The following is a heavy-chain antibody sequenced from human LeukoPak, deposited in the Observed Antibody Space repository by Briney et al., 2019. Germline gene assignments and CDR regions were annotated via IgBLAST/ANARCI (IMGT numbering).Heavy chain of an antibody. Sequence: LGASVTVSCKASGYTFTGYYMHWVRQAPGQGLEWMGWINTKSGGTNYAQKFQGRVTMTRDTSISTAYMELSSLRSDDTAVYYCARDRDIVLVPTTLNWFDPWGQGTLVTVSS. CDR2: INTKSGGT. V-gene: IGHV1-2*03. J-gene: IGHJ5*02. CDR3: ARDRDIVLVPTTLNWFDP. D-gene: IGHD2-2*01. CDR1: GYTFTGYY.